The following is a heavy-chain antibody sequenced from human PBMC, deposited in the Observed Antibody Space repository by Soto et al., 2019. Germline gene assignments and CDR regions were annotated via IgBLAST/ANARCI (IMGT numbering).Heavy chain of an antibody. CDR3: ARLGRYYDILTGYYKEGVYFDY. Sequence: SETLSLTCTVSGGSIISSSYYFCCIRQPPWNGLELIGSIYYSGSTYYNPSLKSRVTISVDTSKNQFSLKLSSVTAADTAVHYCARLGRYYDILTGYYKEGVYFDYWGQGTLVTVSS. V-gene: IGHV4-39*01. J-gene: IGHJ4*02. CDR1: GGSIISSSYY. CDR2: IYYSGST. D-gene: IGHD3-9*01.